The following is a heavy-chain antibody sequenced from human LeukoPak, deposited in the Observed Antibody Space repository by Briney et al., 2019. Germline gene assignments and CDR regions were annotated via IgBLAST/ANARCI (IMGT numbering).Heavy chain of an antibody. J-gene: IGHJ4*02. D-gene: IGHD5-24*01. Sequence: QSGGSLRLSCAASGFTVSSNYMSWVRQAPGKGLEWVSVIHTGGSTYYADSVKGRFTISRDTSNNTLYLQMNSLRADDTAVYYCAREGKWLQLRYFDYWGQGTLVTVSS. CDR1: GFTVSSNY. V-gene: IGHV3-53*01. CDR2: IHTGGST. CDR3: AREGKWLQLRYFDY.